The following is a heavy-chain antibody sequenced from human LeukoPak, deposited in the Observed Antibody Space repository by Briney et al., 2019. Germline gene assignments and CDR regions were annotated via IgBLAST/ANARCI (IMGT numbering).Heavy chain of an antibody. CDR1: GGSISSSSYY. Sequence: PSETLSLTCTVSGGSISSSSYYWGWIRQPPGKGLEWIGSIYYSGSTYYNPSLKSRVTISVDMSKNQFSLKLSSVTAADTAVYYCARGNYYDSSGYSSDYWGQGTLVTVSS. CDR3: ARGNYYDSSGYSSDY. CDR2: IYYSGST. J-gene: IGHJ4*02. D-gene: IGHD3-22*01. V-gene: IGHV4-39*07.